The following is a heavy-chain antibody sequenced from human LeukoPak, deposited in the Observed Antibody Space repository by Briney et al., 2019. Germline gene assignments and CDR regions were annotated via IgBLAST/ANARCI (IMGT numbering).Heavy chain of an antibody. J-gene: IGHJ4*02. CDR1: GFTVSTNS. Sequence: HPGGCLRLSCTVSGFTVSTNSMSWVRQAPGKGLEWVSFIYSDNTHYSDSVKGRFTISRDNSKNTLYLQMNSLRAEDTAVYYCARRAGAYSHPYDYWGQGTLVTVSS. CDR3: ARRAGAYSHPYDY. D-gene: IGHD4/OR15-4a*01. V-gene: IGHV3-53*01. CDR2: IYSDNT.